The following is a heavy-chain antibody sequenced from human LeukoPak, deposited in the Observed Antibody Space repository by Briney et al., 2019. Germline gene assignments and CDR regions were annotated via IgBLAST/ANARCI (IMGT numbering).Heavy chain of an antibody. V-gene: IGHV4-38-2*01. Sequence: SETLSLTCAVSGYSISSGYYWGWIRQPPGKGLEWIGSIYHSGSTYCNPSLKSRVTISVDTSKNQFSLKLSSVTAADTAVYYCARLLDYYDSSGYYYFDYWGQGTLVTVSS. CDR1: GYSISSGYY. D-gene: IGHD3-22*01. J-gene: IGHJ4*02. CDR3: ARLLDYYDSSGYYYFDY. CDR2: IYHSGST.